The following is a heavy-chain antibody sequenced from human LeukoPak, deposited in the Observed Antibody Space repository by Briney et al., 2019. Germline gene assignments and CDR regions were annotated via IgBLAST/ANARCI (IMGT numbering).Heavy chain of an antibody. V-gene: IGHV1-2*02. D-gene: IGHD3-10*01. J-gene: IGHJ3*02. CDR2: INPNSGGT. Sequence: ASVKVSCKASGGTFSSYAISWVRQAPGQGLEWMGWINPNSGGTNYAQKFQGRVTMTRDTSISTAYMELSRLRSDDTAVYCCARGGSIWFGVFDIWGQGTMVTVSS. CDR3: ARGGSIWFGVFDI. CDR1: GGTFSSYA.